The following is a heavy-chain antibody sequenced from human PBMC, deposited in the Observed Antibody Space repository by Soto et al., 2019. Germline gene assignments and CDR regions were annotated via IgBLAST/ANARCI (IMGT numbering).Heavy chain of an antibody. D-gene: IGHD2-2*01. CDR3: ARDIVVVPAAIAEPWFDP. Sequence: ASVKCSCTASSRTYSSCTISCLRQDTGQRLEWMGRILPILGIANYAQKFQGRVTITADKSPSTVYMELSSLRSEDTAVYYCARDIVVVPAAIAEPWFDPWGQGNLVTV. CDR2: ILPILGIA. CDR1: SRTYSSCT. V-gene: IGHV1-69*04. J-gene: IGHJ5*02.